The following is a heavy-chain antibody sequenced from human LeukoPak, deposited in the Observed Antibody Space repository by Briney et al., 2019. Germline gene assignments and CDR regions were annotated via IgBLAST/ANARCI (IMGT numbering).Heavy chain of an antibody. J-gene: IGHJ4*02. CDR2: IYSGGST. CDR1: GLIVTRDY. CDR3: ASLGY. V-gene: IGHV3-66*02. Sequence: GGSLRLSCVVSGLIVTRDYMSWVRQAAGKGLGWVSAIYSGGSTYYTDSVKGRFTISRDNSKNTLYLQMNSLRAADTAVYYCASLGYWGQGTLVTVSS.